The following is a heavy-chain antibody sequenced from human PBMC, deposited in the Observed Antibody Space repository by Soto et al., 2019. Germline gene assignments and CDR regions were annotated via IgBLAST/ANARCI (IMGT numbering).Heavy chain of an antibody. CDR1: GFVFNDYA. D-gene: IGHD1-1*01. J-gene: IGHJ4*02. CDR3: ARGSSTTPTSYGYLAY. CDR2: ISASGGRT. Sequence: GGSLRLSCAASGFVFNDYAISWVRQAPGKGLEWVSGISASGGRTYYADSVKGRLSVSRDNSNNSVFLQINRLSDEDTAIYYCARGSSTTPTSYGYLAYWGQGTLVTVSS. V-gene: IGHV3-23*01.